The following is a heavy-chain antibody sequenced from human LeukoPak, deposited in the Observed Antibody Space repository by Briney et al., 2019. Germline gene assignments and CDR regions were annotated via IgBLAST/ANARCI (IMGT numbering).Heavy chain of an antibody. D-gene: IGHD1-14*01. J-gene: IGHJ4*02. V-gene: IGHV3-30-3*01. CDR3: TTRGAHRASAARVVAY. CDR1: GFTFSSYA. CDR2: ISYDGSNK. Sequence: GGSLRLSCAASGFTFSSYAMHWVRQAPGKGLEWVAVISYDGSNKYYADSVKGRFTISRDDSKNTLYLQMNSLKTEDTAVYYCTTRGAHRASAARVVAYWGQGTLVTVSS.